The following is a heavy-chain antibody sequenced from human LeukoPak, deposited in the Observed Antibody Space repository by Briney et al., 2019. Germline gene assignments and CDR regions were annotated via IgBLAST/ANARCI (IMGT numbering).Heavy chain of an antibody. CDR1: GFTFSSYG. V-gene: IGHV3-48*03. CDR3: ARDDESSGFYPLDC. CDR2: INSSGSSI. J-gene: IGHJ4*02. Sequence: GVSLRLSCAASGFTFSSYGMNWVRQAPGKGLEWFSYINSSGSSIYYADSVKGRFSISRDNAKNSLYLQMNSLRAEDTAVYYCARDDESSGFYPLDCWGQGTLVTVSS. D-gene: IGHD3-22*01.